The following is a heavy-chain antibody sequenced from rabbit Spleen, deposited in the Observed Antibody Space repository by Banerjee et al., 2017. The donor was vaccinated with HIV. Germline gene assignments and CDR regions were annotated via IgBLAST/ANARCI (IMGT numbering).Heavy chain of an antibody. J-gene: IGHJ4*01. V-gene: IGHV1S45*01. CDR2: IYAAKGST. Sequence: QEQLVESGGGLVKPEGSLKLSCTASGFSFSNKAVMCWVRQAPGKGLEWIGIIYAAKGSTDYASWVNGRFTISRTSSTTVTLQMTSLTAADTATYFCARDLGGVIGWNFKLWGPGTLVTVS. CDR3: ARDLGGVIGWNFKL. CDR1: GFSFSNKAV. D-gene: IGHD1-1*01.